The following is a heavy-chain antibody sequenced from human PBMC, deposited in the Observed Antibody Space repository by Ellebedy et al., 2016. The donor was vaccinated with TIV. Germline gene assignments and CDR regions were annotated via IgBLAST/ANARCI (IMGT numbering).Heavy chain of an antibody. CDR3: ARGWGKLELRGRGYYFDY. V-gene: IGHV3-7*03. D-gene: IGHD1-7*01. CDR1: GFTFSSYW. J-gene: IGHJ4*02. Sequence: GGSLRLSCAASGFTFSSYWMSWVRQAPGKGLEWVANIKQDGSEKYYVDSVKGRFTISRDNAKNSLYLQMNSLRAEDTAVYYCARGWGKLELRGRGYYFDYWGQGTLVTVSS. CDR2: IKQDGSEK.